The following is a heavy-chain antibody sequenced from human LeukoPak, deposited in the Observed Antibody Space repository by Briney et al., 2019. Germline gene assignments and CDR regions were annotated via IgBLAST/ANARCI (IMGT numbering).Heavy chain of an antibody. V-gene: IGHV3-9*01. CDR1: GFSFDDYG. J-gene: IGHJ5*01. CDR2: ISWNSNRE. CDR3: VKDSRPGGNSWYDS. D-gene: IGHD4-23*01. Sequence: GRSLRLSCAVSGFSFDDYGMHWVRQVSGKGLEWVSGISWNSNREGYADSVKGRFTISRDNAKNSLYLQMNSLRVEDTALYYCVKDSRPGGNSWYDSWGQGTLVIVSS.